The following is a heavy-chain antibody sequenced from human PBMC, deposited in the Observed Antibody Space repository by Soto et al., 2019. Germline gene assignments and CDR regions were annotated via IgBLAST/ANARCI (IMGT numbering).Heavy chain of an antibody. V-gene: IGHV3-23*01. Sequence: EVQLLESGGGLVQPGGSLRLSCAASGFTFSSYAMSWVRQAPGKGLEWVSAISGSGGSTYYADSVKGRFTISRDNSKNTLYLQMNNLRAEDTAVYYCANTYRGGYCSSTSCYEWFDPWGQGTLVTVSS. CDR3: ANTYRGGYCSSTSCYEWFDP. J-gene: IGHJ5*02. CDR1: GFTFSSYA. CDR2: ISGSGGST. D-gene: IGHD2-2*01.